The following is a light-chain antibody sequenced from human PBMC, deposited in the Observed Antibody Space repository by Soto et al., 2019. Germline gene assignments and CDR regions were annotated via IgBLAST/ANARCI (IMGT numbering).Light chain of an antibody. J-gene: IGKJ1*01. CDR2: EVS. V-gene: IGKV2D-29*01. Sequence: DIVMTQTPLSLSVTPGQPASISFNSSHSLLHSDGKTYLYWYLQKPGQPPQLLIYEVSNRFSGVPDRFRGSGSGTEFSLTISSLQPGDSATFYCQQYASYPWTFGRGTKVDIK. CDR1: HSLLHSDGKTY. CDR3: QQYASYPWT.